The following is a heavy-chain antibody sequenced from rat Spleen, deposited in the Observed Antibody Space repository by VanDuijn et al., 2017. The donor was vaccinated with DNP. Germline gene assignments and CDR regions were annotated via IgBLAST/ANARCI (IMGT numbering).Heavy chain of an antibody. Sequence: EVQLVESGGGLVQPGRSLKLSCAASGFTFSNYGMHWIRQAPTKGLEWVASISPSGGSTYYRDSMKGRFTISRDNAKSTLYLQMNSLRSEDTATYYCTRDLATVVPYWGQGVMVTVSS. CDR3: TRDLATVVPY. V-gene: IGHV5-19*01. CDR1: GFTFSNYG. CDR2: ISPSGGST. D-gene: IGHD1-1*01. J-gene: IGHJ2*01.